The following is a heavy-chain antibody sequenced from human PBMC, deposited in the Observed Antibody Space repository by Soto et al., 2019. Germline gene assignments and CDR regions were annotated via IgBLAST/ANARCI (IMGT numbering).Heavy chain of an antibody. CDR3: SAGICYSDFSYYGTDV. J-gene: IGHJ6*02. D-gene: IGHD2-15*01. V-gene: IGHV4-34*01. CDR2: INHSGST. CDR1: VGSFSGYY. Sequence: SETLSLTCAVYVGSFSGYYWSWIRQPPGKWLEWIGEINHSGSTNXXPSLKSRVXISVDTSKNQFXLTLGXFTPADPAVTYCSAGICYSDFSYYGTDVWGQGTTVX.